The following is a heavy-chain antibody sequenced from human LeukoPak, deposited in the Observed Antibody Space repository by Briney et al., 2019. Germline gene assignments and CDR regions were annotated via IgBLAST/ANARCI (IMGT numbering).Heavy chain of an antibody. CDR2: IIPIFGTA. CDR3: ARGGRSSEYCSSTSSYYYYYMDV. J-gene: IGHJ6*03. Sequence: GASVKVSCKASGGTFSSYAISWVRQAPGQGLEWMGGIIPIFGTANYAQKFQGRVTITADESTSTAYMELSSLRSEDTAVYYCARGGRSSEYCSSTSSYYYYYMDVWGKGTTVTVSS. V-gene: IGHV1-69*13. D-gene: IGHD2-2*01. CDR1: GGTFSSYA.